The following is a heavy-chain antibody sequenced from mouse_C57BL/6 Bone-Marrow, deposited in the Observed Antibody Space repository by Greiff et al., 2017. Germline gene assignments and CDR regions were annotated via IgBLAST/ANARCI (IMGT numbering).Heavy chain of an antibody. V-gene: IGHV1-26*01. Sequence: VQLQQSGPELVKPGASVKISCKASGYTFTDYYMNWVKQSPGKSLEWIGDINPNNGGTSYNQKVKGKATLTVDKSSSTAYMELRSLTSEDSAVYYCARDGRGEFDYWGQGTTLTVSS. CDR3: ARDGRGEFDY. CDR2: INPNNGGT. CDR1: GYTFTDYY. J-gene: IGHJ2*01.